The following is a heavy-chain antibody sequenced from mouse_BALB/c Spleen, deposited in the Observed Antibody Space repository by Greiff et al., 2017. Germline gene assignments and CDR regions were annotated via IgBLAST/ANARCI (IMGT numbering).Heavy chain of an antibody. J-gene: IGHJ3*01. CDR2: ISSGGGST. CDR1: GFAFSSYD. Sequence: EVQRVESGGGLVKPGGSLKLSCAASGFAFSSYDMSWVRQTPEKRLEWVAYISSGGGSTYYPDTVKGRFTISRDNAKNTLYLQMSSLKSEDTAMYYCARHRYYGSSSWFAYWGQGTLVTVSA. V-gene: IGHV5-12-1*01. CDR3: ARHRYYGSSSWFAY. D-gene: IGHD1-1*01.